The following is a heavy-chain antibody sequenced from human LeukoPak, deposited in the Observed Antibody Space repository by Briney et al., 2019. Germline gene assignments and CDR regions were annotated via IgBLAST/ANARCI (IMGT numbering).Heavy chain of an antibody. CDR2: IYTSGST. V-gene: IGHV4-4*07. D-gene: IGHD1-26*01. CDR3: AGTYSGSYPYPFDY. J-gene: IGHJ4*02. Sequence: PSETLSLTCTVSGGSLSSYYWSWVRRPAGKGLEWIGRIYTSGSTNYNPSLKSRVTMSVDTSKNQFSLKLSSVTAADTAVYYCAGTYSGSYPYPFDYWGQGTLVTVSS. CDR1: GGSLSSYY.